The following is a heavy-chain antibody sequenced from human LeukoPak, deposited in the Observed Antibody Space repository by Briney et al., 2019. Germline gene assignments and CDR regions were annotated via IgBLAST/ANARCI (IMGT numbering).Heavy chain of an antibody. CDR1: GGPISSGGYY. CDR3: ATGTGDSGTYYFDY. Sequence: SETLSLTCTVSGGPISSGGYYWSWIRQHPGKGLEWIGYIYYSGSTYYNPSLKSRVTISVDTSKNQFSLKLSSVTAADTAVYYCATGTGDSGTYYFDYWGQGTLVTVSS. J-gene: IGHJ4*02. CDR2: IYYSGST. V-gene: IGHV4-31*03. D-gene: IGHD1-26*01.